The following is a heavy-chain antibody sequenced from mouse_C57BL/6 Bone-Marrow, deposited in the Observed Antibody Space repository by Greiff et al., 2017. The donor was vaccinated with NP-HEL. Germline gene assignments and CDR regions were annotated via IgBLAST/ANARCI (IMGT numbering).Heavy chain of an antibody. CDR3: ARLRYQPFYLDY. J-gene: IGHJ2*01. D-gene: IGHD1-1*01. CDR1: GYTFTSYW. CDR2: IDPSDSYT. V-gene: IGHV1-69*01. Sequence: QVQLQQSGAELVMPGASVKLSCKASGYTFTSYWMHWVKQRPGQGLEWIGEIDPSDSYTNYNQKFKGKSTLTVDKSSSTAYMQLSSLTSEDSAVYYCARLRYQPFYLDYWGQGTTLTVSS.